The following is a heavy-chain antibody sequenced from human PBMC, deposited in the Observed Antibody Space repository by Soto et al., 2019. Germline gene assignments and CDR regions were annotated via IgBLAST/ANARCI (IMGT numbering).Heavy chain of an antibody. CDR3: AHRGRYDSSGWYFDL. Sequence: QITLKESGPTLVKPTQTLTLTCTFSGFSLSTSGVGVGWIRQSPGKALEWLALIYWDDDKRYSPSLKSRLTITKDTSKNQVVLTMTNMDPVDTATYYCAHRGRYDSSGWYFDLWGRGTLVTVSS. CDR1: GFSLSTSGVG. CDR2: IYWDDDK. D-gene: IGHD3-22*01. J-gene: IGHJ2*01. V-gene: IGHV2-5*02.